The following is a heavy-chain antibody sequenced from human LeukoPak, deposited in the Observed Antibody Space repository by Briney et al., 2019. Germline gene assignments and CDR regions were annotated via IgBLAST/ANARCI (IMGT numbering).Heavy chain of an antibody. CDR1: GFTFSSYA. CDR2: ISGSGGST. D-gene: IGHD3-9*01. V-gene: IGHV3-23*01. CDR3: AKVDCSSVSCFRFFDS. J-gene: IGHJ4*02. Sequence: GGSLRLSCAASGFTFSSYAMSWVRQAPGKGLEWVSAISGSGGSTYYADSVKGRFTISRDNSKNALYLQMNSLRAEDTAVYYCAKVDCSSVSCFRFFDSWGQGSLVTVSS.